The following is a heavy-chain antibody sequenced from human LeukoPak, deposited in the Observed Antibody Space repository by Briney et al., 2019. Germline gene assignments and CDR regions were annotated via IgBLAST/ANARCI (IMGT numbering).Heavy chain of an antibody. CDR3: ARDFNTPSLDY. J-gene: IGHJ4*02. CDR1: GYTFTAYC. Sequence: ASVKVSCKASGYTFTAYCMHWVRQAPGQGLEWMGWINPNSGGTNYAQKFQGRVTMTRDTSISTAYMELSSLRSDDTAVYYCARDFNTPSLDYWGQGTLVTVSS. D-gene: IGHD2/OR15-2a*01. V-gene: IGHV1-2*02. CDR2: INPNSGGT.